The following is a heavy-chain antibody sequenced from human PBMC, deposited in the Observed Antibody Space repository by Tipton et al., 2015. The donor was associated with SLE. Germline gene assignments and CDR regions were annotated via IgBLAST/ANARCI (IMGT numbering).Heavy chain of an antibody. J-gene: IGHJ4*02. CDR1: GYTFTSYG. D-gene: IGHD1-26*01. Sequence: QLVQSGAEVKKPGASVKVSCKASGYTFTSYGISWVRQAPGQGLEWMGGIIPIFGTANYAQKFQGRVTITADKSTSTAYMELSSLRSEDTAVYYCACSLVGATLNFDYWGQGTLVTVSS. CDR2: IIPIFGTA. CDR3: ACSLVGATLNFDY. V-gene: IGHV1-69*06.